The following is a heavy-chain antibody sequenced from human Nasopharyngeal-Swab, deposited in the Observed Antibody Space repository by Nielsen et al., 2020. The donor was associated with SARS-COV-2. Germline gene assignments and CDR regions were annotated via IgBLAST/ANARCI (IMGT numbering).Heavy chain of an antibody. CDR1: GFTFSSSW. CDR2: IKQDGSEK. D-gene: IGHD3-10*01. CDR3: ARDMDPKTFTMVRGPLGY. Sequence: GESLKISCAASGFTFSSSWMSWVRQAPGKGLEWVANIKQDGSEKYYVDSVKGRFTISRDNAKNSLYLQMNSLRAEDTAVYYCARDMDPKTFTMVRGPLGYWGQGTLVTVSS. J-gene: IGHJ4*02. V-gene: IGHV3-7*01.